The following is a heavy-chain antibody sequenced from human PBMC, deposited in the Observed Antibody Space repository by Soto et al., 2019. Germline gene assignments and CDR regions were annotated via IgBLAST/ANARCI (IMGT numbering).Heavy chain of an antibody. J-gene: IGHJ6*02. CDR3: ARDQAVATYYYYYYGMDV. V-gene: IGHV4-34*01. CDR1: GGSFSGYY. CDR2: INHSGST. D-gene: IGHD6-19*01. Sequence: ETLSLTCAVYGGSFSGYYWSWIRQPPGKGLEWIGEINHSGSTNYNPSLKSRVTISVDTSKNQFSLKLSSVTAADTAVYYCARDQAVATYYYYYYGMDVWGQGTTVTVSS.